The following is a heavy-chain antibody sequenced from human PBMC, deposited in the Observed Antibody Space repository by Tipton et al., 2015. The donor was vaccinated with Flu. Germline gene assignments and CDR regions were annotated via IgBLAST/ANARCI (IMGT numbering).Heavy chain of an antibody. V-gene: IGHV4-4*07. CDR2: ISTSGST. CDR1: GGSISSYY. D-gene: IGHD5-12*01. J-gene: IGHJ3*02. Sequence: LRLSCTVSGGSISSYYWSWLRQPAGKGLEWIGRISTSGSTNYNPSLKSRLTMSRDTSKNQFSLRLTSATAADTGVYYCARDLRGYSGYTGGDAFEIWGQGTMASVSS. CDR3: ARDLRGYSGYTGGDAFEI.